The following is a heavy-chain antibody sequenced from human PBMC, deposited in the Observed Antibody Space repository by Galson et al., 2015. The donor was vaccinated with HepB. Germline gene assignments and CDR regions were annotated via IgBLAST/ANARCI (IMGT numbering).Heavy chain of an antibody. J-gene: IGHJ3*02. D-gene: IGHD1-26*01. CDR3: ARETQWELRRAFDI. V-gene: IGHV3-33*01. Sequence: SLRLSCAASGFTFSSYGMHWVRQAPGKGLEWVAVIWYDGSNKYYADSVKGRFTISRDNSKNTLYLQMNSLRAEDTAVYYCARETQWELRRAFDIWGQGTMVTVSS. CDR2: IWYDGSNK. CDR1: GFTFSSYG.